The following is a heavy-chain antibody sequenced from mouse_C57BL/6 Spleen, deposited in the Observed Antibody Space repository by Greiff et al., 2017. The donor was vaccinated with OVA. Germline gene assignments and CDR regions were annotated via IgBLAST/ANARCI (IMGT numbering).Heavy chain of an antibody. Sequence: QVQLQQSGAELVKPGASVKLSCKASGYTFTEYTIHWVKQRSGQGLEWIGWFYPGSGSITYNEKFKDKATLTADKSSSTVYMELSRLTSEDSAVYFCARHDADGYYGEVWFAYWGQGTLVTVSA. CDR1: GYTFTEYT. J-gene: IGHJ3*01. CDR2: FYPGSGSI. CDR3: ARHDADGYYGEVWFAY. V-gene: IGHV1-62-2*01. D-gene: IGHD2-3*01.